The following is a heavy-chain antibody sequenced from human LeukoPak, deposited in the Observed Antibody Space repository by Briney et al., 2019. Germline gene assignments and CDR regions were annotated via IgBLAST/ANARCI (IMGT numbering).Heavy chain of an antibody. V-gene: IGHV1-69*13. CDR1: GGTFSSYA. D-gene: IGHD5-24*01. J-gene: IGHJ3*02. CDR3: ARGLTITDAFDI. Sequence: SVKVSCKASGGTFSSYAISWVRQAPGQGLEWMGGIIPIFGTANHAQKFQGRVTITADESTSTAYMELSSLRSEDTAVYYCARGLTITDAFDIWGQGTMVTVSS. CDR2: IIPIFGTA.